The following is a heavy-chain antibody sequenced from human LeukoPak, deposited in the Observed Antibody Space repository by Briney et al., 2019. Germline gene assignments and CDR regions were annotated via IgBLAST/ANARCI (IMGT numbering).Heavy chain of an antibody. J-gene: IGHJ4*02. V-gene: IGHV4-4*07. CDR1: GGSISSYY. Sequence: SETLSLTCIVSGGSISSYYWSWIRQPAGKGLEWIGRIYTSGSTNYNASLKSRVSMSVDTSKNQFSLKLSSVTAADTAVFYCARENSGGYREFGYWGQGTLVTVSS. D-gene: IGHD1-26*01. CDR2: IYTSGST. CDR3: ARENSGGYREFGY.